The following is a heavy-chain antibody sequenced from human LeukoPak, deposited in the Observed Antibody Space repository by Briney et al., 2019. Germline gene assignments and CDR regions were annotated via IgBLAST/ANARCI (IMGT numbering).Heavy chain of an antibody. D-gene: IGHD2-2*01. CDR1: GGSISSSFYY. Sequence: SETLSLTCTVSGGSISSSFYYWGWIRQPPGKGLEWIGSIFYNGSSYYNPSLKSRVTISVDTSKNQFSLRLSSVTAADTAVYYCARVQFLPAWYYFDYWGQGTLVTVSS. V-gene: IGHV4-39*07. J-gene: IGHJ4*02. CDR3: ARVQFLPAWYYFDY. CDR2: IFYNGSS.